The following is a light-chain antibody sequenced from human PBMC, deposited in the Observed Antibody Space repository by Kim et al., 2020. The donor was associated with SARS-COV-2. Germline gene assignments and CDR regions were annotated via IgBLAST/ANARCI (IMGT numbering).Light chain of an antibody. CDR3: NSRDSSGNHWV. CDR2: GKN. J-gene: IGLJ3*02. Sequence: ALGQKVRITCQEDSLRSYYASWYQQKPGQAPVLVIYGKNNRPSGIPDRFSGSRSGNTASLTITGAQAEDEADYYCNSRDSSGNHWVFGGGTQLTVL. CDR1: SLRSYY. V-gene: IGLV3-19*01.